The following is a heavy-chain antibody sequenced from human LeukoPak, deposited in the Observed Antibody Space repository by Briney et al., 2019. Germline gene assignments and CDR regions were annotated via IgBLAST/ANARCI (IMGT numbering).Heavy chain of an antibody. D-gene: IGHD5-18*01. Sequence: ASVKVPCKASGYTFNSYYMHWVRQAPGQGLEWMGIINPSGGSTSHAQKFQGRVTMTRDTSTSTVYMELSSLRSEDTAVYYCARAGDTAMVIEYWGQGTLVTISS. CDR3: ARAGDTAMVIEY. J-gene: IGHJ4*02. CDR2: INPSGGST. CDR1: GYTFNSYY. V-gene: IGHV1-46*02.